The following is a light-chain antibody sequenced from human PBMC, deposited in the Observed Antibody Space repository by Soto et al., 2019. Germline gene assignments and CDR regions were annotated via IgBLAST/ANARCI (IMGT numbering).Light chain of an antibody. V-gene: IGLV1-40*01. CDR1: SSNIGAGYD. CDR3: QSYDSSLSSWV. CDR2: DNN. J-gene: IGLJ3*02. Sequence: QSVLTQPPSVSGAPGQRVTISCTGSSSNIGAGYDVHWYQQLPGTAPKLLIYDNNNLPSGVPDRFSGSKSGTSASLAITGLQAEDEADYYCQSYDSSLSSWVFGGGTKLTVL.